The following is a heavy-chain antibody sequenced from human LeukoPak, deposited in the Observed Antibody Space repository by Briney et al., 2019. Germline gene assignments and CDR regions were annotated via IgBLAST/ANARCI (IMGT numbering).Heavy chain of an antibody. D-gene: IGHD5-12*01. CDR2: IYYSGNT. V-gene: IGHV4-59*08. CDR3: ARHEGVGWLRSRYFDL. CDR1: GGSISSYY. Sequence: PSETLSLTCTVSGGSISSYYWSWIRQPPGKGLEWIGYIYYSGNTNYNPSLKSRVTISVDTSKNQFSLKLNSVTAADTAVYYCARHEGVGWLRSRYFDLWGRGILVTVSS. J-gene: IGHJ2*01.